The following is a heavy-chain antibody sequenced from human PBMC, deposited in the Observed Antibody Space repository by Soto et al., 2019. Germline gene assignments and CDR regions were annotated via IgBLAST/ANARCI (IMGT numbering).Heavy chain of an antibody. V-gene: IGHV1-18*04. CDR1: GYTFTSYG. Sequence: ASVKVSCKASGYTFTSYGISWVRQAPGQGLEWMGWISAYNGNTNYAQKLQGRVTMTTDTSTSTDYMELRSLRSDDTAVYYCARDGIAAAGTQAFDIWGQGTMVTVSS. CDR2: ISAYNGNT. D-gene: IGHD6-13*01. CDR3: ARDGIAAAGTQAFDI. J-gene: IGHJ3*02.